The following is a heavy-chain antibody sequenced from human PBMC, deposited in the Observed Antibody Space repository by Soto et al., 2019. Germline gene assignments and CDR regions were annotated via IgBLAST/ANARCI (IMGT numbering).Heavy chain of an antibody. V-gene: IGHV4-59*01. CDR2: ISYSGST. CDR3: ARGHRAMEDCYYYGMDV. Sequence: SETLSLTCSVSGGSISSSYWSWIRQPPGKGLEWIGYISYSGSTTYNPSLKCRITLSVDTSKNQFSLRVSSVTAADTAVYYCARGHRAMEDCYYYGMDVWVQGTTVTVSS. J-gene: IGHJ6*02. CDR1: GGSISSSY. D-gene: IGHD5-18*01.